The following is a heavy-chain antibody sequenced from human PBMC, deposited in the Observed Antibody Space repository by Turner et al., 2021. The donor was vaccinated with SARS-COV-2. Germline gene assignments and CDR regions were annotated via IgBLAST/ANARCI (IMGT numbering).Heavy chain of an antibody. CDR2: IYYSGRT. CDR3: MRHDHYGSASINWFNS. D-gene: IGHD3-10*01. CDR1: GDSIGTSHDY. Sequence: QLQLQASGPGLVRPSETLSLICTVSGDSIGTSHDYWGWIRQPPGKGLEWVGSIYYSGRTFYNPSVKSRVTISVDTSKNDFSLQLSSVTAADTAVYYCMRHDHYGSASINWFNSWGQGTLVTVSS. V-gene: IGHV4-39*01. J-gene: IGHJ5*01.